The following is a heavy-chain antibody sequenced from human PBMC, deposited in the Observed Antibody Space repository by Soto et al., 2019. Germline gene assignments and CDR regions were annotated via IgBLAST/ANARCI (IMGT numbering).Heavy chain of an antibody. CDR2: IGYDGSNK. CDR3: ARDRAGGVLCFGELLSASDYYYGMDV. J-gene: IGHJ6*02. Sequence: QVQLVESGGGVVQPGRSLRLSCAASGFTFSSYGMHWVRQAPGKGLEWVAVIGYDGSNKYYADSVKGRFTISRDNSKNTLYLQMNSLRAEYTAVYYCARDRAGGVLCFGELLSASDYYYGMDVWGQGTTVTVSS. CDR1: GFTFSSYG. D-gene: IGHD3-10*01. V-gene: IGHV3-33*01.